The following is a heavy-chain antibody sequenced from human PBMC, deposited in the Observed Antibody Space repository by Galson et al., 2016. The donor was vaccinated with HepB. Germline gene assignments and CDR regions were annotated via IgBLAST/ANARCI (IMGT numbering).Heavy chain of an antibody. CDR2: INPNSGGT. CDR1: GYPFSGYY. CDR3: ARVGSRGYSYGYGLDY. V-gene: IGHV1-2*02. Sequence: SVKVSCKASGYPFSGYYMHWVRQAPGQGLEWMGWINPNSGGTSYSQKFQGRITITNDTSASTVYMELSSLRSEDTAVYYCARVGSRGYSYGYGLDYWGQGTLVTASS. J-gene: IGHJ4*02. D-gene: IGHD5-18*01.